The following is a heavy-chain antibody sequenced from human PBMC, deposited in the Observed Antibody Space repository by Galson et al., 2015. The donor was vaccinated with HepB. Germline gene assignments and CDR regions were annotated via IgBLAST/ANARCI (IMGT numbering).Heavy chain of an antibody. V-gene: IGHV3-7*01. CDR3: GRNGGAAPHYYHYAMDV. Sequence: SLRLSCAASGFTFNTFYMTWVRKAPGKGLEWVANIDQDGSRRVYVDSVKGRFTISRDNAKNLVFLQMNSLRAEDTAVYYCGRNGGAAPHYYHYAMDVWGQGTTVTVSS. CDR2: IDQDGSRR. CDR1: GFTFNTFY. D-gene: IGHD3-16*01. J-gene: IGHJ6*02.